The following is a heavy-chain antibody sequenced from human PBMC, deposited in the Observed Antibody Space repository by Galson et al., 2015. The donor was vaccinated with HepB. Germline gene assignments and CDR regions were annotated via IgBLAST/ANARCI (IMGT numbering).Heavy chain of an antibody. CDR2: ISYDGSNK. CDR1: GFTFSSYA. Sequence: LRLSCAASGFTFSSYAMHWVRQAPGKGLEWVAVISYDGSNKYYADSVKGRFTISRDNSKNTLYLQMNSLRAEDTAVYYCARESGIGWGQGTLVTVSS. D-gene: IGHD6-13*01. J-gene: IGHJ4*02. V-gene: IGHV3-30-3*01. CDR3: ARESGIG.